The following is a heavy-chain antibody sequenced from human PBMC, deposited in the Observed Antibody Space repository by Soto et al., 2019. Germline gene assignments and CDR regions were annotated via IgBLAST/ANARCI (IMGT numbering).Heavy chain of an antibody. CDR3: ARIPGGKGYYYGSGIPVVYYFDY. Sequence: GSGPTLVNPTETLTLTCTVSWFSLSNARMGVSWIRQPPGKALEWLAHIFSNDEKSYSTSLKSRLTISKDTSKSQVVLTMTNMDPVDTATYYCARIPGGKGYYYGSGIPVVYYFDYWGQGTLVTVSS. CDR1: WFSLSNARMG. D-gene: IGHD3-10*01. CDR2: IFSNDEK. J-gene: IGHJ4*02. V-gene: IGHV2-26*01.